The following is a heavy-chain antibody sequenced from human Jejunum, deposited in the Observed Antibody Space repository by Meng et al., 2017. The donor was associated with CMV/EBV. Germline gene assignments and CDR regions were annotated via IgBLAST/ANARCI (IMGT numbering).Heavy chain of an antibody. V-gene: IGHV3-30*02. CDR3: ARDPSQYSSSYYFDY. CDR1: GFSFSTYG. Sequence: SGFSFSTYGMHWVRQPPGKGLEWVAFIHFDGSHNYYEDSVKGRFTISRDNSKNTLYLQMNSLRPEDTAVYYCARDPSQYSSSYYFDYWGQGTLVTVSS. J-gene: IGHJ4*02. CDR2: IHFDGSHN. D-gene: IGHD6-6*01.